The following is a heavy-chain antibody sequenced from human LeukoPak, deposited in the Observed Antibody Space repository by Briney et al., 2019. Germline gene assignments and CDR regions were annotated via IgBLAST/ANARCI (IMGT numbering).Heavy chain of an antibody. CDR3: ATSLSGWGTYHYLNV. V-gene: IGHV3-74*01. Sequence: GGSLRLSCAASGFTSSSYWMHWVRQAPGKGLVWVSRINSDGSSTSYADSVKGRFTLSRDDAKNSLYLQMNGLRAEDAAVYYCATSLSGWGTYHYLNVWGTGTTVTISS. CDR2: INSDGSST. CDR1: GFTSSSYW. J-gene: IGHJ6*03. D-gene: IGHD3-10*01.